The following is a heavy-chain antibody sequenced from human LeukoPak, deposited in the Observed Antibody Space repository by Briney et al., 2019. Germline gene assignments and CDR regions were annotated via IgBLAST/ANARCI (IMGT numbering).Heavy chain of an antibody. V-gene: IGHV3-23*01. D-gene: IGHD6-19*01. J-gene: IGHJ5*02. CDR2: ISGSGGST. CDR3: AKGNPVAGTSSWFDP. CDR1: GFTFSSYA. Sequence: GGSLRLSCAVSGFTFSSYAMSWVRQAPGKGLEWVSAISGSGGSTYYADSVKGRFTISRDNSKNTLYLQMNSLRAEDTAVYYCAKGNPVAGTSSWFDPWGQGTLVTVSS.